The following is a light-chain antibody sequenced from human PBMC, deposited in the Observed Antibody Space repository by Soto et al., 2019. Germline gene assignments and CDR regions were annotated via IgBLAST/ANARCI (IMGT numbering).Light chain of an antibody. V-gene: IGLV1-47*01. Sequence: QSVLTQPASASGTPGQSVTISCSGSSSNIGSNYVFWYQHLQGTAPKLLIHRNDQRPSGVPDRFSGSVSGTSAYLATSGLRSEDEADYFCKSYAGSNTYVFGSGTKVTVL. CDR3: KSYAGSNTYV. CDR2: RND. J-gene: IGLJ1*01. CDR1: SSNIGSNY.